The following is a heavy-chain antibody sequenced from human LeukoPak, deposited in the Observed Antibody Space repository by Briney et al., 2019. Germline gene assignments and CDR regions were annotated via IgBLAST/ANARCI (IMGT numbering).Heavy chain of an antibody. J-gene: IGHJ3*01. CDR3: AKIRAPAYDF. Sequence: PGGSLRLSCAASGFTLSSYGMHWVRQAPGKGLEWVAFIRYDGSNKYYADSVKGRFTISRDNSKNTLYLQMNSLRAEDTAVYYCAKIRAPAYDFWGQGTMVTVSS. D-gene: IGHD3-3*02. V-gene: IGHV3-30*02. CDR1: GFTLSSYG. CDR2: IRYDGSNK.